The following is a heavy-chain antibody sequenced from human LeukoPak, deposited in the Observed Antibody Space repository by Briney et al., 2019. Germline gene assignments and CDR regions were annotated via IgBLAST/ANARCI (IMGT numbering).Heavy chain of an antibody. V-gene: IGHV1-2*02. J-gene: IGHJ6*03. CDR1: GYTFTGYY. CDR3: ARDLAAGYYYYMDV. CDR2: TNPNSGGT. Sequence: ASVKVSCKASGYTFTGYYMHWVRQAPGQGLEWMGWTNPNSGGTNYAQKFRGRVTMTRDTSISTAYMELSRLRSDDTAVYYCARDLAAGYYYYMDVWGKGTTVTVSS. D-gene: IGHD6-25*01.